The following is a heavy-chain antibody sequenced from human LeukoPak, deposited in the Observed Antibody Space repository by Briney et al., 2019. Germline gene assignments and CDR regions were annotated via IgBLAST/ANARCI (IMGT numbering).Heavy chain of an antibody. Sequence: GGSQRLSCAASGFTFSSYAISWVRQAPGKGLEWVSAISGSVGSTYYADSVKGRFTISRDNSKNTLYLQMNSLRAEDTAVYYCAKSDGYDSSGSPPDAFDIWGQGTMVTVSS. CDR2: ISGSVGST. CDR3: AKSDGYDSSGSPPDAFDI. CDR1: GFTFSSYA. V-gene: IGHV3-23*01. D-gene: IGHD3-22*01. J-gene: IGHJ3*02.